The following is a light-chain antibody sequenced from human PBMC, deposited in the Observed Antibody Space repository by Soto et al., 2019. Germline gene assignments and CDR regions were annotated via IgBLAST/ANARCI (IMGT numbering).Light chain of an antibody. Sequence: QSALTQPASVSGSPGQSVTISCTGTSSDVGSYNLVSWYQQQPGKAPKLMIYAGSKRPSGVSNHLSGSKSGNAASLTISGLQAEDDADDYCCSYAGSSSVVFGGGTKLTVL. CDR1: SSDVGSYNL. CDR2: AGS. V-gene: IGLV2-23*01. J-gene: IGLJ2*01. CDR3: CSYAGSSSVV.